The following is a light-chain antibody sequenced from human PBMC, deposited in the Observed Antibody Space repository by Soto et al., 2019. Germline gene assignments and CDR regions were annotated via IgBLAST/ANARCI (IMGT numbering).Light chain of an antibody. J-gene: IGKJ1*01. Sequence: EIVLTQSPGTLSLSPGERVTLSCRASQSVDSRFLAWYQQKPGQAPRLLVCGASIRATGIPDRFSGSGSGTDFTLSIRRLEPEDFAVYYCQQYDSSRTFGQGTKVEMK. CDR1: QSVDSRF. CDR2: GAS. V-gene: IGKV3-20*01. CDR3: QQYDSSRT.